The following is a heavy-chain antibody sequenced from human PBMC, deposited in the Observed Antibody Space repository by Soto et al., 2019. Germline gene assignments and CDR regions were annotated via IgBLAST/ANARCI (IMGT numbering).Heavy chain of an antibody. D-gene: IGHD1-26*01. CDR3: ARVSLVGPSGGRYFDY. J-gene: IGHJ4*02. V-gene: IGHV3-72*01. CDR2: IKNKANSYTT. CDR1: GFTFSAHY. Sequence: EVQLVESGGGLVQPGGSLRLSCAASGFTFSAHYMDWVRQAPGKGLEWVGRIKNKANSYTTEYAASVEGRFTISREDSQNSLYLQMYSLKTENTAVYYCARVSLVGPSGGRYFDYWGQGSQVAVS.